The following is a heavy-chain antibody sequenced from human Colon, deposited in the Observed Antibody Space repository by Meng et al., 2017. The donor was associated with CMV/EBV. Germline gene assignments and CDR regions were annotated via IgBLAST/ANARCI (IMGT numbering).Heavy chain of an antibody. CDR2: ISNSGRT. D-gene: IGHD6-13*01. Sequence: CSVSSDSISGFYCNWIRQPPGKGLEWIGYISNSGRTNYNPSLKSRITMSEDTSRKQFSLRLTSVTAEDTAVYYCARDTQAEGTYFDYWGQGILVTVSS. CDR3: ARDTQAEGTYFDY. V-gene: IGHV4-59*01. CDR1: SDSISGFY. J-gene: IGHJ4*02.